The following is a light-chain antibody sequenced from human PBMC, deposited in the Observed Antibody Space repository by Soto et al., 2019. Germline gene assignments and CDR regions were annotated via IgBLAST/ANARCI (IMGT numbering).Light chain of an antibody. V-gene: IGLV1-40*01. J-gene: IGLJ2*01. CDR1: TSNIGSNYD. CDR2: GNN. Sequence: SVLTQPPSVSGAPGQRVTISCTGSTSNIGSNYDVHWYQQIPGTAPKLLIYGNNNRPSGVTDRFSGSKSATSASLAITGLQADDEADYYCQSYDSRLSAVVFGGGTKLTVL. CDR3: QSYDSRLSAVV.